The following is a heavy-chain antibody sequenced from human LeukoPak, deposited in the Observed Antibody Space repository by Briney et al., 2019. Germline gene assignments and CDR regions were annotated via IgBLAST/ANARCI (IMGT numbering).Heavy chain of an antibody. Sequence: PSETLSLTCTVSGGSISSSRNYWGWIRQPPGKRLEWIGSIHYSGSTYYSPSLKTRVTISVDTSKNQFSLKLSSVTAADTAVYYCARVGSSPTLYYFDYWGQGTLVTVSS. CDR3: ARVGSSPTLYYFDY. J-gene: IGHJ4*02. D-gene: IGHD6-6*01. CDR1: GGSISSSRNY. V-gene: IGHV4-39*07. CDR2: IHYSGST.